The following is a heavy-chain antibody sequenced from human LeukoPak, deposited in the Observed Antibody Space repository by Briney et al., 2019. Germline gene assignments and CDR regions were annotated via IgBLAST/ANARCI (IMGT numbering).Heavy chain of an antibody. CDR2: ISAYNGNT. CDR3: ARVDIVATTSGEYYYYGMDV. CDR1: GYTFTSYG. D-gene: IGHD5-12*01. J-gene: IGHJ6*02. V-gene: IGHV1-18*01. Sequence: ASVKVSCKASGYTFTSYGISWVRQAPGQGLEWMGWISAYNGNTNYAQKLQGRVTMITDTSTSTAYMELRSLRSDDTAVYYCARVDIVATTSGEYYYYGMDVWGQGTTVTVSS.